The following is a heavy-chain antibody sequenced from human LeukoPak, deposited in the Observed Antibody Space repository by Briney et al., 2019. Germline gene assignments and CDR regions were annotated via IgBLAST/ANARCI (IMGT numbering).Heavy chain of an antibody. J-gene: IGHJ3*02. D-gene: IGHD2-2*01. Sequence: PPETLSLTCAVSGYSISSGYYWGWIRQPPGKGLEWIGIIYNSGSTYYNPSLKSRVTISLDTSKNQFSLKLSSVTAADTAVYYCARGYCSSTSCYEEDAFDIWGQGGMV. CDR1: GYSISSGYY. CDR2: IYNSGST. V-gene: IGHV4-38-2*01. CDR3: ARGYCSSTSCYEEDAFDI.